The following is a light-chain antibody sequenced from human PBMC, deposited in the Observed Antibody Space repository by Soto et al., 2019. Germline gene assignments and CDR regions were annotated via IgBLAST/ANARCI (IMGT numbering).Light chain of an antibody. J-gene: IGKJ2*01. V-gene: IGKV3-15*01. CDR2: GTS. CDR3: LQYNDWPYT. Sequence: EIVVTQSPATLSVSPGDRATLSCRASQSVGIELAWYQQKPGQAPRLLIYGTSTRATGIPARFSGFGSGTEFTLAISSLQSEDFAVYYCLQYNDWPYTFGQGTKLEIK. CDR1: QSVGIE.